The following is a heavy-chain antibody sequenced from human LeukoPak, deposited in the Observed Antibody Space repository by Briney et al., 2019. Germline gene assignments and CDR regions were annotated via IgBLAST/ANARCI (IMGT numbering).Heavy chain of an antibody. CDR1: GFTFSSYS. CDR2: ISSSSSYI. CDR3: ARGRRVPAARGYYMDV. Sequence: TGGSLRLSCAASGFTFSSYSMNWVRQAPGKGLEWVSSISSSSSYIYYADSVKGRFTISRDNAKNSLYLQMNSLRAEDTAVYYCARGRRVPAARGYYMDVWGKGTTVTVSS. D-gene: IGHD2-2*01. J-gene: IGHJ6*03. V-gene: IGHV3-21*01.